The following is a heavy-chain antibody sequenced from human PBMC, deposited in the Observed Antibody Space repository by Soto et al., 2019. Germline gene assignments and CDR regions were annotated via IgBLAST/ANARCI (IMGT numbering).Heavy chain of an antibody. CDR2: IWHDGNNK. Sequence: QVQLVESGGGVAQPGRSLTLSCAASRFPLKNYGMHWVRQAPGKGLEWVAVIWHDGNNKYYADSVEGRFTISRDNSKNTLYLQMNSLRAEDTALYYCPRDPGSDQPIDLWGQGTLLTVSS. CDR1: RFPLKNYG. D-gene: IGHD1-26*01. V-gene: IGHV3-33*01. J-gene: IGHJ5*02. CDR3: PRDPGSDQPIDL.